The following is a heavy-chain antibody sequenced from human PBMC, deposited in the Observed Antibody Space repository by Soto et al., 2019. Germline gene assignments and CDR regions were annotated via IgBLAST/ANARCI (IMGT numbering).Heavy chain of an antibody. Sequence: SETLSLTCSVSGGSISSVGHYWTWIRQQPGKGLEWIGYIYYSGSTDYNPSLKSRVIISVDRSKNQFSLNLSSVTAADTAIYYCARESGGYDSSTRYGLDVWGQGTTVTVSS. D-gene: IGHD6-25*01. V-gene: IGHV4-31*03. CDR2: IYYSGST. CDR1: GGSISSVGHY. CDR3: ARESGGYDSSTRYGLDV. J-gene: IGHJ6*02.